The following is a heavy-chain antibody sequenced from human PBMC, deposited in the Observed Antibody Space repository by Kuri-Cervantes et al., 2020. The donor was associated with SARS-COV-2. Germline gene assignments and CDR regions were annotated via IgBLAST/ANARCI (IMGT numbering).Heavy chain of an antibody. CDR3: AKVRVARYTYGYGFDY. CDR1: GFSFSTHR. CDR2: ISHDGART. D-gene: IGHD5-18*01. J-gene: IGHJ4*02. V-gene: IGHV3-30*18. Sequence: GGSLRLSCAVSGFSFSTHRMHWVRQAPGKGLEWVAVISHDGARTHYADSVRGRFTVARDTSKNTLFLQMNSLRAEDTAVYYCAKVRVARYTYGYGFDYWGQGTLVTVSS.